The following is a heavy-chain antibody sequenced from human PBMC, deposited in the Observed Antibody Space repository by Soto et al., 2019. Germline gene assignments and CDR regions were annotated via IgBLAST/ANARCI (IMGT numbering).Heavy chain of an antibody. CDR2: ISNSGRT. J-gene: IGHJ5*02. CDR3: ASGRFSNYGQYWFDP. V-gene: IGHV4-59*08. Sequence: QVQLQESGPGLVKPSETLSLTCTVSGGSISSYYWNWIRQPPGKGLEWIGYISNSGRTNYNPSFTTRVTISMDTSNNQVSLRLSSVTAADTAIYYCASGRFSNYGQYWFDPWGQGTLVTVSS. D-gene: IGHD4-4*01. CDR1: GGSISSYY.